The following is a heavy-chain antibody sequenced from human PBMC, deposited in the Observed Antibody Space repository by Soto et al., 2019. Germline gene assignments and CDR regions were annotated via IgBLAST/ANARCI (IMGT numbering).Heavy chain of an antibody. D-gene: IGHD2-15*01. Sequence: ASVKVSCKASGYTFTSYAMHWVRQAPGQRLEWMGWINAGNGNTKYSQKFQGRVTMTEDTFTDTAYMELSSLRSEDTAVYYCATGYCSGGSRRNWFDPWGQGTLVTVSS. CDR3: ATGYCSGGSRRNWFDP. CDR2: INAGNGNT. CDR1: GYTFTSYA. V-gene: IGHV1-3*01. J-gene: IGHJ5*02.